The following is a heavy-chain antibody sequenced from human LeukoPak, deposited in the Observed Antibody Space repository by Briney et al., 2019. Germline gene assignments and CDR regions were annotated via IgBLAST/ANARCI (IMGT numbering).Heavy chain of an antibody. CDR3: ASGELDSLYYFDY. CDR2: IHTDGIST. J-gene: IGHJ4*02. Sequence: PGGSLRLSCAASGFTFSNYWMHWVRQAPGKGRVWVSRIHTDGISTTYADSVKGRFTISRDNAKNTLYLQMNSLRAEDTAVYYCASGELDSLYYFDYWGQGTLVTVSS. CDR1: GFTFSNYW. V-gene: IGHV3-74*01. D-gene: IGHD1-1*01.